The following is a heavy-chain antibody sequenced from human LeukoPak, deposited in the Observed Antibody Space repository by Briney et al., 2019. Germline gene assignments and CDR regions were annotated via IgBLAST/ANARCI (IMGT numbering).Heavy chain of an antibody. J-gene: IGHJ4*02. V-gene: IGHV3-30*03. CDR2: ISYDGSNK. CDR1: GFTFSSYG. CDR3: ARVSHYGSGYYYTLAY. D-gene: IGHD3-10*01. Sequence: GGSLRLSCAASGFTFSSYGMHWVRQAPCKGLEWVAVISYDGSNKYYADSVKGRFTISRDNSKNTLYLQMSSLRAEDTALYYCARVSHYGSGYYYTLAYWGQGTLVTVSS.